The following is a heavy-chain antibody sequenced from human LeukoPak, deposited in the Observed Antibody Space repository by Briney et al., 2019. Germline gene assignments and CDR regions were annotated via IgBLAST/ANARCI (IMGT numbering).Heavy chain of an antibody. J-gene: IGHJ4*02. CDR3: AKAPVTTCRGAYCYPFDY. CDR1: GFIFSSHG. CDR2: ISPSGDIT. V-gene: IGHV3-23*01. D-gene: IGHD2-21*01. Sequence: GGTLRLSCAASGFIFSSHGMNWVRQAPGKGLEWVSGISPSGDITYYADSVKGRFTISRDNSKNTVYLQMDSLRFEDAAVYYCAKAPVTTCRGAYCYPFDYWGQGTLVTVSS.